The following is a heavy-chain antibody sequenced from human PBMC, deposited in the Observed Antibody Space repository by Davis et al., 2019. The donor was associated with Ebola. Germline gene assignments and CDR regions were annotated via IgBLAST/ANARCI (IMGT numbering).Heavy chain of an antibody. J-gene: IGHJ4*02. CDR3: AKYWAGYGNS. Sequence: MPSETLSLTCSVSGASISSYYWSWIRQAPGKGLEWIGFRYNSGSTNHNPSLQSRVIISIDTANKQISLKLRSVTAADTAVYYCAKYWAGYGNSWGQGTLVTVSS. V-gene: IGHV4-59*08. CDR2: RYNSGST. D-gene: IGHD6-13*01. CDR1: GASISSYY.